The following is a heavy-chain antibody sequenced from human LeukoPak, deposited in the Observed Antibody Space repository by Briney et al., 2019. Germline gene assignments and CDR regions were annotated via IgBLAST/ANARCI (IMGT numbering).Heavy chain of an antibody. D-gene: IGHD6-19*01. J-gene: IGHJ4*02. CDR3: ARASRASAWYIDEY. V-gene: IGHV3-21*06. CDR1: GISFSTYN. CDR2: IDFTSSFI. Sequence: GGSLRLSCAASGISFSTYNMDWVRQAPGKGLEWVASIDFTSSFIFYGDSVKGRFTISRDNAKNLLYLQLSSLRDDDSAIYYCARASRASAWYIDEYWGQGTLVTVSS.